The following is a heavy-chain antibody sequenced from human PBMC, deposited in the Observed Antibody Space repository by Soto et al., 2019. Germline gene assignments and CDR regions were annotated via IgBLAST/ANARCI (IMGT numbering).Heavy chain of an antibody. CDR2: IFYTGST. Sequence: PSETLSLTCTVSGGSISSSSWNWIRQAPGKRLEWIGCIFYTGSTNFNPSLESRVAMSLDTSKNQFSLRLSSVTAADTAVYYCARRVQANGVITLDYWGQGTLVTVSS. J-gene: IGHJ4*02. CDR3: ARRVQANGVITLDY. CDR1: GGSISSSS. V-gene: IGHV4-59*08. D-gene: IGHD3-10*01.